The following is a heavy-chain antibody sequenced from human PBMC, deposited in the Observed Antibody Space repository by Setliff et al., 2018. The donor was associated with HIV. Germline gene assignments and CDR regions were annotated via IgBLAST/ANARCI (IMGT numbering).Heavy chain of an antibody. CDR1: GYTLTEVS. J-gene: IGHJ6*03. V-gene: IGHV1-24*01. Sequence: ASVKVSCKVSGYTLTEVSIHWVRQAPGKGLEWMGGFDPEDDETVYAEKFQGRVTITRDTSASTAYMELSSLRSEDTAVYYCARGSSFHWNYYYMDVWGKGTTVTVSS. D-gene: IGHD3-3*01. CDR2: FDPEDDET. CDR3: ARGSSFHWNYYYMDV.